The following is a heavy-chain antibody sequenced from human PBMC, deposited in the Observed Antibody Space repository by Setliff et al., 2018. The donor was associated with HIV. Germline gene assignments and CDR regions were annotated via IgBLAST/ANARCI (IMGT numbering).Heavy chain of an antibody. J-gene: IGHJ5*02. CDR2: INHSGST. CDR1: AGSFSDYY. Sequence: SETLSLTCAVYAGSFSDYYWSWIRQPPGKGLEWIGEINHSGSTKYNQSLRGRLTISVDTSKYQFSLKLSSVTVADTAVYYCATSGYSSSSGGDWFDPWGQGTVVTVSS. D-gene: IGHD6-6*01. CDR3: ATSGYSSSSGGDWFDP. V-gene: IGHV4-34*01.